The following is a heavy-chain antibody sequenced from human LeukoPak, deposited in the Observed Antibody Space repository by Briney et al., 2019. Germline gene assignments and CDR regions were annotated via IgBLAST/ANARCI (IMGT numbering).Heavy chain of an antibody. CDR3: AKDYSRSDDSGTEKDLPFYS. CDR2: ISDSGGST. CDR1: GFTFCNFA. V-gene: IGHV3-23*01. D-gene: IGHD3-10*01. J-gene: IGHJ4*02. Sequence: PGGSLRLSCAASGFTFCNFAMGWVRQAPGKGLEWVSSISDSGGSTFYADSVKGRFTISRDNSKNTLYVQMNSLRAEDTAVYYCAKDYSRSDDSGTEKDLPFYSRGEGTLVTVPS.